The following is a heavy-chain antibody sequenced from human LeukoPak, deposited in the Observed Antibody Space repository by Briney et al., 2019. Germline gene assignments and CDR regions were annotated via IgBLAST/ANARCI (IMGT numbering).Heavy chain of an antibody. D-gene: IGHD7-27*01. V-gene: IGHV1-46*01. J-gene: IGHJ4*02. CDR1: GYTFSSYW. CDR2: INPSGGST. CDR3: ARDPPLGLPFDY. Sequence: GASVKASCKASGYTFSSYWIQWVRQAPGQGLEWMGIINPSGGSTSYAQKFQGRVTMTRDTSTSTVYMELSSLRSEDTAVYYCARDPPLGLPFDYWGQGTLVTVSS.